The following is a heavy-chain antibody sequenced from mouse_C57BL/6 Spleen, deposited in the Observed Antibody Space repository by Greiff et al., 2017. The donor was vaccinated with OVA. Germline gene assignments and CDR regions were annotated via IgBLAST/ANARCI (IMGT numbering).Heavy chain of an antibody. CDR2: IDPATGGT. Sequence: QVQLQQSGAELVRPGASVTLSCKASGYTFTDYEMHWVKQTPVHGLEWIGAIDPATGGTASNQKFKGKAILTADKSSSTAYMELRSLTSEDSAVYYCTRGGIYDSSWFAYWGQGTLVTVSA. CDR3: TRGGIYDSSWFAY. CDR1: GYTFTDYE. J-gene: IGHJ3*01. D-gene: IGHD2-4*01. V-gene: IGHV1-15*01.